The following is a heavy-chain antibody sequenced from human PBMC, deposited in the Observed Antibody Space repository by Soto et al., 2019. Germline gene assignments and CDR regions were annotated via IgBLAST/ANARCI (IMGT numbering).Heavy chain of an antibody. CDR2: INPSGGST. D-gene: IGHD3-9*01. CDR1: GYTLTSYY. J-gene: IGHJ3*02. Sequence: ASVKVSCKESGYTLTSYYMHWVRQAPGLGLEWMGIINPSGGSTSYAQKFQRRVTMTRDTSTSTVYMELSSLRAEDTAVYYCARDESRYFDWLLATHDAFEIWGQGTMVTVSS. CDR3: ARDESRYFDWLLATHDAFEI. V-gene: IGHV1-46*01.